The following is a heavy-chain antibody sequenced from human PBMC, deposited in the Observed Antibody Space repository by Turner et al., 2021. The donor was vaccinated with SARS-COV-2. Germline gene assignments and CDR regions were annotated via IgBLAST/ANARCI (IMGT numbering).Heavy chain of an antibody. CDR1: GSSVSSDS. V-gene: IGHV4-4*07. J-gene: IGHJ6*02. Sequence: VPLPVSGPGLVKPSETLSHTCTVPGSSVSSDSWSWVRQPAGKGLEWIGRIYTSGSTNYNPPLKGRVTMSVDTSKDQFSLKLSSVTAADTAVYYCARDRVQLGPVGMDVWGQGTTVTVSS. D-gene: IGHD6-6*01. CDR2: IYTSGST. CDR3: ARDRVQLGPVGMDV.